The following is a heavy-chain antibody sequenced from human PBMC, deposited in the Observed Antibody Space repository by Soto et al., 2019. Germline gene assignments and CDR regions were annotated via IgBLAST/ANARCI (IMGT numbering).Heavy chain of an antibody. J-gene: IGHJ6*02. CDR3: ATGGHNDGYNFYHGMDV. V-gene: IGHV1-69*01. CDR2: VIPLFDTA. CDR1: GGIFTNNA. Sequence: QVQVVQSGAEVKKPGSSVKVSCKVSGGIFTNNAISWVRQAPGQGLEWLGGVIPLFDTAYYAQIFRCRLRISADGAMTTAYMELSGLTSADTAVYFCATGGHNDGYNFYHGMDVWGQGTTVTVS. D-gene: IGHD3-16*01.